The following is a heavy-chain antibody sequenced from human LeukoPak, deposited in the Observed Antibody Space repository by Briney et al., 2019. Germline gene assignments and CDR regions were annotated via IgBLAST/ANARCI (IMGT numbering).Heavy chain of an antibody. V-gene: IGHV1-8*01. CDR1: GYTFTSYD. D-gene: IGHD1-7*01. J-gene: IGHJ4*02. CDR3: ARGGAGTTYCDY. Sequence: ASVTVSCMASGYTFTSYDISWVRQAAGQGLEWMGWMNPNSGNTGYPQKFQGRVTMTRNTSISTAYMELSSLRSEDPAVYYCARGGAGTTYCDYWGQGTLVTVSS. CDR2: MNPNSGNT.